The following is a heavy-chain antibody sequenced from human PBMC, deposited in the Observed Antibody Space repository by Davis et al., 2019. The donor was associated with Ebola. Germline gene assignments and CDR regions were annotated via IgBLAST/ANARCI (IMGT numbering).Heavy chain of an antibody. J-gene: IGHJ6*04. CDR2: ISGSGGTT. V-gene: IGHV3-23*01. Sequence: GGSLRLSCAHSVITFSSYAMTWVRQAPGKGLEWVSAISGSGGTTYYAGSVKGRFTVSRDNSKNTMYLQMNSLRAEDTAVYYCAKSGLSFGVVKYHYGMDVWGKGTTVTVSS. D-gene: IGHD3-3*01. CDR1: VITFSSYA. CDR3: AKSGLSFGVVKYHYGMDV.